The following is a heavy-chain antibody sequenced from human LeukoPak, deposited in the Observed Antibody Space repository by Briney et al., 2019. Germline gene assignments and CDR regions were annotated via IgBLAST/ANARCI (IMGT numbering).Heavy chain of an antibody. CDR1: GGSISSSSYY. Sequence: SETLCLTCTVSGGSISSSSYYWGWIRQPPGKGLEWIGSIYYSGSTYYNPSLKSRVTISVDTSKNQFSLKLSSVTAADTAVYYCARSPAISVDGNWFDPWGQGTLVTVSS. J-gene: IGHJ5*02. D-gene: IGHD2-21*02. V-gene: IGHV4-39*07. CDR2: IYYSGST. CDR3: ARSPAISVDGNWFDP.